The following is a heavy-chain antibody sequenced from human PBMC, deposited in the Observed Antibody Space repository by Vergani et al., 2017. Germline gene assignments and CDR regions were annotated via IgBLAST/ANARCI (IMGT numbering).Heavy chain of an antibody. Sequence: QVRLVESGGGSVKPGGSLRLSCAASGYTFSDYYMSWVRQAPGKGLEWLSYISSSGTPIYYANSVKGRFTISRDNGKNSLYLHINRLSPEDTAVYICAKSNPRNSGDDYLDYYHAMDVWGQGTTVTVSS. V-gene: IGHV3-11*01. CDR2: ISSSGTPI. CDR3: AKSNPRNSGDDYLDYYHAMDV. J-gene: IGHJ6*02. CDR1: GYTFSDYY. D-gene: IGHD5-12*01.